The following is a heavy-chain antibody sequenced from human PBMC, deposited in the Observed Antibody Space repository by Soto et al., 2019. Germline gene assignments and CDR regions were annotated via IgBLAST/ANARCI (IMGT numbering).Heavy chain of an antibody. Sequence: QVQLQESGPGLVKPSGTLSLTCAVSSGSISSNKWWSWVRQPPGKGLEWIGEIYYSGSTNYNPSLKSRVTISVDKSKNQFSLKLNSVTAADTAVYFCARAVADINYFDYWGQGTLVTVSS. J-gene: IGHJ4*02. CDR3: ARAVADINYFDY. CDR2: IYYSGST. D-gene: IGHD6-19*01. CDR1: SGSISSNKW. V-gene: IGHV4-4*02.